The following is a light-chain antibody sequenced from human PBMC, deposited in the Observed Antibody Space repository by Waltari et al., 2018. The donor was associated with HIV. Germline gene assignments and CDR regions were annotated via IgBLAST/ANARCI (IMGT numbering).Light chain of an antibody. V-gene: IGKV1-5*03. CDR2: QSS. J-gene: IGKJ1*01. CDR3: QQYNSLPWT. CDR1: QTVNKW. Sequence: DIQLTQSPSTLSTSVGDRVIITCRASQTVNKWLAWYQQKLGRAPRVIIYQSSTLENGVPARFSGSASGVDFTLTISSLQPGDLGTYYCQQYNSLPWTFGQGTRVEV.